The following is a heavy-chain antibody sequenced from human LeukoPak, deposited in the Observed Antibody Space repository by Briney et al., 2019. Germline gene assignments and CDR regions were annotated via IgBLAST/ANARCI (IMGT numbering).Heavy chain of an antibody. J-gene: IGHJ4*02. D-gene: IGHD1-1*01. CDR2: ISGSGGST. CDR3: AKGNWRYFDY. Sequence: GGSLRLSCAASGFTFSTYVMSWVRQAPGKGLEWVSAISGSGGSTYYADSVKGRFTISRDNSKNTLYLQMDSLGADDTAVYYCAKGNWRYFDYWGQGTLVTVSS. V-gene: IGHV3-23*01. CDR1: GFTFSTYV.